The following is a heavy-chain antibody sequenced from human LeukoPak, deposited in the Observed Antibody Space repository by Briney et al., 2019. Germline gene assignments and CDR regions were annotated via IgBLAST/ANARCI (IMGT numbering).Heavy chain of an antibody. CDR3: ARDLTVIAVAGTDDYYYGMDV. CDR2: ICYSGST. J-gene: IGHJ6*02. D-gene: IGHD6-19*01. Sequence: SETLSLTCTVSGGSISSYYWSWIRQPPGKGLEWIGYICYSGSTNYNPSLKSRVTISVDTSKNQFSLKLSSVTAADTAVYYCARDLTVIAVAGTDDYYYGMDVWGQGTTVTVSS. CDR1: GGSISSYY. V-gene: IGHV4-59*01.